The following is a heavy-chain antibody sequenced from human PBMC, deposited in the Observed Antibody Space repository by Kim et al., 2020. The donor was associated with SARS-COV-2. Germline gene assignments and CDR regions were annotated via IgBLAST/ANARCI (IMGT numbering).Heavy chain of an antibody. J-gene: IGHJ5*02. Sequence: ASVKVSCKASGYTFTSYDINWVRLATGQGLEWMGWMNPNSGNTGYAQKFQGRVTMTRNTSISTAYMELSSLRSEDTAVYYCARGRLGYGDYGWFDPWGQGTLVTVSS. CDR2: MNPNSGNT. D-gene: IGHD4-17*01. V-gene: IGHV1-8*01. CDR1: GYTFTSYD. CDR3: ARGRLGYGDYGWFDP.